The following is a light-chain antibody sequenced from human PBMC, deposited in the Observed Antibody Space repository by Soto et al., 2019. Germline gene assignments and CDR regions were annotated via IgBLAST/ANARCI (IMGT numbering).Light chain of an antibody. Sequence: QSALTQPPSVSGSPGQSVTISCTGTSRDVGGYNYVSWYQQRPGEPPHLIIYDVSERPSGVPDRFSGSKSGNTASLTISGLQAEDEADYYCCSYAGTYIFYVFGTGTKVTVL. CDR1: SRDVGGYNY. J-gene: IGLJ1*01. CDR3: CSYAGTYIFYV. V-gene: IGLV2-11*01. CDR2: DVS.